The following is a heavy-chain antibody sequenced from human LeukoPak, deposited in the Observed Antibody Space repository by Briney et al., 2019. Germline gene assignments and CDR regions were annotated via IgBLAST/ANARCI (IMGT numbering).Heavy chain of an antibody. V-gene: IGHV3-7*01. CDR1: GFAFSDSY. J-gene: IGHJ4*02. Sequence: GGSLRLSCAASGFAFSDSYMSWVRQAPGKGLEWVANIKQDGSEKYYVDSVKGRFTISRDNAKNSLYLQMNSLRAEDTAVYYCARGTWSLIIAAHAFFDYWGQGTLVTVSS. CDR3: ARGTWSLIIAAHAFFDY. CDR2: IKQDGSEK. D-gene: IGHD6-6*01.